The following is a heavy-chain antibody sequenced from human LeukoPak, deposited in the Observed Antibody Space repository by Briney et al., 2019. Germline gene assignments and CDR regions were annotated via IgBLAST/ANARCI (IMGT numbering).Heavy chain of an antibody. V-gene: IGHV3-23*01. D-gene: IGHD4-17*01. CDR1: GFTFSSYA. J-gene: IGHJ3*02. Sequence: GGSLRLSCAASGFTFSSYAMSWVRQAPGKGLEWVSAISGSGGSTYYADSVKGRFTISRDNSKNTLYLQMNSLRAEDTAVYYCAKDLSKTPFYGDYAPGVDIWGQGTMVTVSS. CDR3: AKDLSKTPFYGDYAPGVDI. CDR2: ISGSGGST.